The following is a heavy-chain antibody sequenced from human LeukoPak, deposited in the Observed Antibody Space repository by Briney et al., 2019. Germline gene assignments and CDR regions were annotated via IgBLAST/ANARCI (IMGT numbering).Heavy chain of an antibody. Sequence: PGGSLRLSCAASGFNLDDYGMSWVRQAPGKGLEWVSGINWNGGTTGYADSVKGRFTISRDNAKNSLYLQMNSLRAEDTGIYYCARDYCGGDCHSNFDYWGRGTPVTVSS. CDR1: GFNLDDYG. D-gene: IGHD2-21*02. CDR2: INWNGGTT. CDR3: ARDYCGGDCHSNFDY. J-gene: IGHJ4*02. V-gene: IGHV3-20*04.